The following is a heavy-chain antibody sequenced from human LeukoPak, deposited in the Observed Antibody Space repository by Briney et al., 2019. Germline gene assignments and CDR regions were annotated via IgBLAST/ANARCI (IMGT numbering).Heavy chain of an antibody. J-gene: IGHJ4*02. CDR3: ARGSLFPHESYFDY. CDR1: GYTFTSYG. V-gene: IGHV1-18*01. CDR2: ISAYNGNT. Sequence: ASVKVSCKASGYTFTSYGISWVRQAPGQGLEWMGWISAYNGNTNYAQKLQGRVTMTTDASTSTAYMELRSLRSDDTAVYYCARGSLFPHESYFDYWGQGTLVTVSS.